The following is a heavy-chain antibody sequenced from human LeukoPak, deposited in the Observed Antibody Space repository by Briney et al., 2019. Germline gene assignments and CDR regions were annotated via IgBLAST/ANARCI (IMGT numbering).Heavy chain of an antibody. CDR2: ISGSSSVI. V-gene: IGHV3-48*04. J-gene: IGHJ4*02. D-gene: IGHD3-3*01. Sequence: GGSLRLSCAASGFTFTSYNMNWVRQAPGKGLEWVSYISGSSSVIYYADSVKGRFTISRDNAKNSLYLQMNSLRAEDTAVYYCARDGGLDYLDSWGQGTLVTVSS. CDR1: GFTFTSYN. CDR3: ARDGGLDYLDS.